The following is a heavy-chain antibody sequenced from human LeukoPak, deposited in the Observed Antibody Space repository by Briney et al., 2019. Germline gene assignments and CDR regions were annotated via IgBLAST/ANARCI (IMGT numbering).Heavy chain of an antibody. V-gene: IGHV4-59*01. Sequence: ASETLSLTCTVSGGSISSYYWSWIRQPPGKGLEWIGYIYYSGSTNYNPSLKSRVTISVDTSKNQFSLKLSSVTAADTAVYYCAREALNAYDSSGYYARGQGTLVTVSS. CDR2: IYYSGST. CDR1: GGSISSYY. D-gene: IGHD3-22*01. CDR3: AREALNAYDSSGYYA. J-gene: IGHJ4*02.